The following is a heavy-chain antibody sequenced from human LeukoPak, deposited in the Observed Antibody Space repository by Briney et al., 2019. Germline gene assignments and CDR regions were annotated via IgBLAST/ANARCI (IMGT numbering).Heavy chain of an antibody. CDR2: ISVRSNYI. Sequence: GGSLRLSCLASGYTFSSYSIDRVRQAPGKGLEWVSSISVRSNYIYYADSVRGRFRISRDDARDSLYLQMNSLRAEDTAVYYCVRLRRNSDTSGFYYYYDFWGQGTLVTVSS. J-gene: IGHJ4*02. V-gene: IGHV3-21*01. CDR3: VRLRRNSDTSGFYYYYDF. CDR1: GYTFSSYS. D-gene: IGHD3-22*01.